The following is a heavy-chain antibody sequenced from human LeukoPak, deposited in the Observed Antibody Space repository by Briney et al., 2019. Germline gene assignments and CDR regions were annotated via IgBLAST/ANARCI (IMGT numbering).Heavy chain of an antibody. CDR3: AVGPGGVLADDGYYYMDV. Sequence: PGGSLRLSCAASGFTFARYPLSWVRQGPGKGLEWVAGIRDGDEDSHYAHSVKGRFTISRDNSKGTLYVQMNSLRVEDTAVYYCAVGPGGVLADDGYYYMDVWGKGTTVIVSS. CDR1: GFTFARYP. CDR2: IRDGDEDS. D-gene: IGHD2-8*02. J-gene: IGHJ6*03. V-gene: IGHV3-23*01.